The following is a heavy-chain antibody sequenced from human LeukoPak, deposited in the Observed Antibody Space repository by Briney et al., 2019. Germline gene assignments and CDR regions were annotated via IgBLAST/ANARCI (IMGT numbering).Heavy chain of an antibody. J-gene: IGHJ5*02. D-gene: IGHD6-13*01. Sequence: ASVKVSCKASGGTFSSYAISWVRQAPGQGLEWMGGIIPIFGTANYAQRFQGRVTITADESTSTAYMELSSLRSEDTAVYYCARARIAANANWFDPWGQGTLVTVSS. V-gene: IGHV1-69*13. CDR3: ARARIAANANWFDP. CDR2: IIPIFGTA. CDR1: GGTFSSYA.